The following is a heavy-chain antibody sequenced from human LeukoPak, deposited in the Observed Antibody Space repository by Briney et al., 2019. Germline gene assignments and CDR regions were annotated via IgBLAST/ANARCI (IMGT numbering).Heavy chain of an antibody. V-gene: IGHV4-39*07. Sequence: GSLRLSCAASGFTFSSYAMHWIRQPPGKGLEWIGSIYYSGSTYYNPSLKSRVTISVDTSKNQFSLKLSSVTAADTAVYYCAGTKYYYDSSGYLNWGQGTLVTVSS. D-gene: IGHD3-22*01. CDR1: GFTFSSYA. CDR2: IYYSGST. CDR3: AGTKYYYDSSGYLN. J-gene: IGHJ4*02.